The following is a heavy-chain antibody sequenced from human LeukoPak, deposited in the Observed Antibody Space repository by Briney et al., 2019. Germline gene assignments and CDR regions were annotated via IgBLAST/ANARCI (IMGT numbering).Heavy chain of an antibody. Sequence: SETLSLTCTVSGGSIDSYYWSWIRQPPGKGLEWIGYIYYTGSTEYHPSLKSRVTISLDESKNQFSLKLSSVTAADTAVYYCARDGPSDFFDYWGQGTLVTVSS. CDR2: IYYTGST. CDR3: ARDGPSDFFDY. J-gene: IGHJ4*02. V-gene: IGHV4-59*12. D-gene: IGHD3-3*01. CDR1: GGSIDSYY.